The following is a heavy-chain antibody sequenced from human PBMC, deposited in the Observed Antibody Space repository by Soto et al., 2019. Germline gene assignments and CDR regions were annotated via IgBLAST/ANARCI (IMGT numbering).Heavy chain of an antibody. CDR1: GYNFSSQA. V-gene: IGHV3-23*01. CDR3: AKEKWELPNFDY. CDR2: ISGSGGST. J-gene: IGHJ4*02. Sequence: GGSQRLSCAASGYNFSSQAMSWVRQAPGKGLEWVSAISGSGGSTYYADSVKGRFTISRDNSKNTLYLQMNSLRAEDTAVNYCAKEKWELPNFDYWGQGTLVTVSS. D-gene: IGHD1-26*01.